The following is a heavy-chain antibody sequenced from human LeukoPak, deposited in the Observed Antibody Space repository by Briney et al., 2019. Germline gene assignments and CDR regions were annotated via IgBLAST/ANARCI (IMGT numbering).Heavy chain of an antibody. CDR2: IIPIFGTA. V-gene: IGHV1-69*06. CDR1: GGTFDSSP. Sequence: GASVKVSCKASGGTFDSSPITWVRQAPGQGLEWMGGIIPIFGTANYAQKFQGRVTITADKSTSTAYMELSSLRSEDTAVYYCARGVAATPGGTMDDYYYYGMDVWGQGTTVTVSS. CDR3: ARGVAATPGGTMDDYYYYGMDV. D-gene: IGHD2-15*01. J-gene: IGHJ6*02.